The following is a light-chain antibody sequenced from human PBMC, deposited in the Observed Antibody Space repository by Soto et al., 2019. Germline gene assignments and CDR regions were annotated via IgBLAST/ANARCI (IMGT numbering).Light chain of an antibody. CDR1: QDINSY. CDR2: GAS. J-gene: IGKJ3*01. V-gene: IGKV1-9*01. Sequence: DIQLTQSPSFLSASVGDRVTITCRASQDINSYLAWYQQKPGKAPKLLIFGASTLQSGVPSRFSGSGSGTEFTLTISSLQPEDLATYYCQQLNSYSIFTFGPGTKVDI. CDR3: QQLNSYSIFT.